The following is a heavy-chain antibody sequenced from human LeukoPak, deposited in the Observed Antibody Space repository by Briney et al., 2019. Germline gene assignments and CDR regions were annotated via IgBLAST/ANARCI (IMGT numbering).Heavy chain of an antibody. CDR3: ARGFMSYSSSWYRFYYYYMDV. V-gene: IGHV4-34*01. CDR1: GGSFSGYY. D-gene: IGHD6-13*01. CDR2: INHSGST. J-gene: IGHJ6*03. Sequence: PSETLSLTCAVYGGSFSGYYWSWIRQPPGKGLEWIGEINHSGSTNYNPSLKSRVTISVDTSKNQFSLKLSSVTAADTAVYYCARGFMSYSSSWYRFYYYYMDVWGKGTTVTVSS.